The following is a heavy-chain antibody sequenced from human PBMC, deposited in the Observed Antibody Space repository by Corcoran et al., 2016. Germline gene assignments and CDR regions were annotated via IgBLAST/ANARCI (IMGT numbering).Heavy chain of an antibody. D-gene: IGHD3-22*01. V-gene: IGHV4-59*01. CDR1: GGSISSYY. CDR3: ARVVRYYDSSGYPLYYYYGMDV. J-gene: IGHJ6*02. Sequence: QVQLQQWGAGLLKPSETLSLTCTVSGGSISSYYWSWIRQPPGKGLEWIGYIYYSGSTNYNPSLKSRVTISVDTSKNQFSLKLSSVTAADTAVYYWARVVRYYDSSGYPLYYYYGMDVWGQGTTVTVSS. CDR2: IYYSGST.